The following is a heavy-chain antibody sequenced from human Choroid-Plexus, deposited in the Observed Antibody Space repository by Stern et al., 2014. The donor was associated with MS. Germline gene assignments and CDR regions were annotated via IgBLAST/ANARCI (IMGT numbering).Heavy chain of an antibody. V-gene: IGHV3-30*18. CDR1: GFTFGSCA. J-gene: IGHJ5*02. D-gene: IGHD2/OR15-2a*01. CDR3: AKDRQYLTYFFDH. CDR2: VSYDGSNK. Sequence: VQLEESGGGVVQPGRPLRLSCVASGFTFGSCAMHWVRQAPGKGLEWVAGVSYDGSNKYYADSVKGRFPISRDNSQNTLYMQMSSLRPEDTAVYYCAKDRQYLTYFFDHWGQGSLVTVSS.